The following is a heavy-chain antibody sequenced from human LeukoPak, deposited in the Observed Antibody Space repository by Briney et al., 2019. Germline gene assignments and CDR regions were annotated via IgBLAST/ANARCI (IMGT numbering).Heavy chain of an antibody. D-gene: IGHD2-21*01. V-gene: IGHV4-39*01. J-gene: IGHJ4*02. Sequence: PSETLSLTCTVSGYSISSSSYYWGWIRQPPGKGLEWIGIIYYSGSTYYNPSLKSRVTISVDTSKNQFSLKLSSLTAADTAVYYCARSLHISAPFDVWGQGTLVSVSS. CDR3: ARSLHISAPFDV. CDR1: GYSISSSSYY. CDR2: IYYSGST.